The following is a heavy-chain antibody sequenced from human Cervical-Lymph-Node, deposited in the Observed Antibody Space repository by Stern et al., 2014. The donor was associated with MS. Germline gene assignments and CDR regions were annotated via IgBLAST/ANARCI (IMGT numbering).Heavy chain of an antibody. CDR2: IYNGGSP. D-gene: IGHD3-22*01. J-gene: IGHJ5*02. Sequence: QVQLQESGPGLVKPSETLSLTCTVSGGSISNSSYYWGWIRQPPGKGLERIGSIYNGGSPYNGRSLKSRVTISVDTSKNQFSLKQSSVTAADTAVYYCARWAYSSGWYNWFDPWGQGTLVTVSS. V-gene: IGHV4-39*01. CDR3: ARWAYSSGWYNWFDP. CDR1: GGSISNSSYY.